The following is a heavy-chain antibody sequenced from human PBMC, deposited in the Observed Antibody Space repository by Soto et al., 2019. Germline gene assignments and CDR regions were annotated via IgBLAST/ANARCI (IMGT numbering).Heavy chain of an antibody. J-gene: IGHJ4*02. V-gene: IGHV4-59*12. D-gene: IGHD1-26*01. Sequence: PSETLSLTCTVSGGSISSYYWSWIRQPPGKGLEWIGYIYHSGSTYYNPSLKSRVTISVDRSKNQFSLKLSSVTAADTAVYYCARGVVGATYFDYWGQGTLVTVSS. CDR1: GGSISSYY. CDR2: IYHSGST. CDR3: ARGVVGATYFDY.